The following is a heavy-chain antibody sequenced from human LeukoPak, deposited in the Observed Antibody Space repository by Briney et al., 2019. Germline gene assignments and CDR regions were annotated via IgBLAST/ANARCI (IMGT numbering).Heavy chain of an antibody. Sequence: ASMKVSCKASGFIFTNYFMHWVRQAPGQGLEWMGMIKPSDGSTRYAQRFQDRVTITSDTSTTTLYMELSSLRAEDTAVYYCARAVDQDFDYGREGTLVTVSS. D-gene: IGHD5-12*01. J-gene: IGHJ4*02. CDR3: ARAVDQDFDY. CDR2: IKPSDGST. CDR1: GFIFTNYF. V-gene: IGHV1-46*01.